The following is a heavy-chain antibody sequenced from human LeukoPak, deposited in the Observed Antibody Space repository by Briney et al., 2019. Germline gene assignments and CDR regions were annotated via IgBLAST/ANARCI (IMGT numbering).Heavy chain of an antibody. J-gene: IGHJ4*02. V-gene: IGHV3-48*03. CDR3: ASRRVGNNY. CDR2: ISSSGDTI. D-gene: IGHD1-26*01. Sequence: GGSLRLSCAASGFTFSSYEMNWVRQAPGKGLEWVSYISSSGDTIYYADSVKGRFTISRDNAKNSLSLQMNSLRAEDTAVYYCASRRVGNNYWGQGILVTVSS. CDR1: GFTFSSYE.